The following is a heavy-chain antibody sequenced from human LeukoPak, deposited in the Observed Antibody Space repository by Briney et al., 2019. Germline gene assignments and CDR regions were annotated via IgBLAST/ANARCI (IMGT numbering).Heavy chain of an antibody. CDR2: LNPNSGNT. CDR1: GGTFSSYA. V-gene: IGHV1-8*03. D-gene: IGHD1/OR15-1a*01. CDR3: ARMNKSGANNWFDP. Sequence: ASVKVSCKASGGTFSSYAINWVRQATGQGLEWMGWLNPNSGNTGYAQKFQGRVTITRDTSINTAYMELSSLSSEDTAIYYCARMNKSGANNWFDPWGQGTLVTVSS. J-gene: IGHJ5*02.